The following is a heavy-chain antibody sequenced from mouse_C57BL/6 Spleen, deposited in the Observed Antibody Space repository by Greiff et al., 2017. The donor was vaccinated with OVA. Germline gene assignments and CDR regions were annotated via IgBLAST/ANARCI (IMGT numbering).Heavy chain of an antibody. D-gene: IGHD2-4*01. V-gene: IGHV1-9*01. Sequence: QVQLKESGAELMKPGASVKLSCKATGYTFTGYWIEWVKQRPGHGLEWIGEILPGSGSTNYNEKFKGKATFTADTSSNPAYMQLSSLTTEDSAIYYCARKGDDYDGDYFDYWGQGTTLTVSS. J-gene: IGHJ2*01. CDR2: ILPGSGST. CDR3: ARKGDDYDGDYFDY. CDR1: GYTFTGYW.